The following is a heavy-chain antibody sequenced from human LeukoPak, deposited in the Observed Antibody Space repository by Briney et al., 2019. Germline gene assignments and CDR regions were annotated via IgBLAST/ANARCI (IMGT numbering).Heavy chain of an antibody. CDR1: GYTFTDHY. V-gene: IGHV1-2*02. J-gene: IGHJ4*02. CDR2: INPNNGGT. Sequence: GASVKVSCKASGYTFTDHYMHWVRQAPGQGLEWMGWINPNNGGTNFAQKFQGRVTMTRDTSISTAYMELSSLTSDDTAVYYCARGIVGAHQLIAYWGQGTLVTVSS. D-gene: IGHD1-26*01. CDR3: ARGIVGAHQLIAY.